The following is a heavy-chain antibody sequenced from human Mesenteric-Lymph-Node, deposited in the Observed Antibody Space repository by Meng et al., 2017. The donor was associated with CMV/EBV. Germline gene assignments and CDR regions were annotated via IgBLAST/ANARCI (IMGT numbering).Heavy chain of an antibody. D-gene: IGHD3-16*01. CDR1: GFIFSNYA. J-gene: IGHJ4*02. V-gene: IGHV3-23*01. CDR2: MSGSGSMM. Sequence: GGSLRLSCAASGFIFSNYAMSWVRQAPGKGLEWISFMSGSGSMMFYVDSVRGRFTISRDSSKNTLYLQMNSLRAEDTAVYYCAKKGGDGALHYFDYWGQGTLVPSPQ. CDR3: AKKGGDGALHYFDY.